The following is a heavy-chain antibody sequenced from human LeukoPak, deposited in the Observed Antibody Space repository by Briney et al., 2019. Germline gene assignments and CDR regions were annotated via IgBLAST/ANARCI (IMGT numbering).Heavy chain of an antibody. V-gene: IGHV3-23*01. CDR2: IRVSGST. J-gene: IGHJ4*02. Sequence: GGSLRLSRTTSGFTFSSYALSWVRQAPGKGLEWVSGIRVSGSTYYPDSVTGRFTISRDNSENTLYLQVSGLRAEDTAIYYCAKGTGDTAYYFDFWGQGVLVTVSS. CDR1: GFTFSSYA. D-gene: IGHD7-27*01. CDR3: AKGTGDTAYYFDF.